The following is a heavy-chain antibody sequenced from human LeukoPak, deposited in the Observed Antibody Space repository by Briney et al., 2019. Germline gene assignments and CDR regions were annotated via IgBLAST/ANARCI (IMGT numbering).Heavy chain of an antibody. J-gene: IGHJ3*02. CDR1: GYNFMTFG. CDR2: ISPSSGNT. CDR3: ARAGTTVTGGDAFDI. D-gene: IGHD1-1*01. V-gene: IGHV1-18*01. Sequence: ASVNVSCKASGYNFMTFGVSWVRQAPGQGLQWMGWISPSSGNTNSAQKSQGRLSMSTDTSTGIAYMHLRSLTPDDTALYYCARAGTTVTGGDAFDIWGQGKMVIVS.